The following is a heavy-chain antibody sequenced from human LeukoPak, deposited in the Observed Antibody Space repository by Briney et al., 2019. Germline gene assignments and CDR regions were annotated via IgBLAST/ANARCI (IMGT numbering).Heavy chain of an antibody. CDR3: ARDGTRGVDY. CDR1: GFTFSSYG. V-gene: IGHV3-23*01. J-gene: IGHJ4*02. CDR2: ISGSGGST. D-gene: IGHD1-26*01. Sequence: PGGSLRLSCAASGFTFSSYGMSWVRQAPGKGLEWVSAISGSGGSTYYADSVKGRFTISRDNAKNSVYLQMNSLRVEDTAIYYCARDGTRGVDYWGQGTLVTVSS.